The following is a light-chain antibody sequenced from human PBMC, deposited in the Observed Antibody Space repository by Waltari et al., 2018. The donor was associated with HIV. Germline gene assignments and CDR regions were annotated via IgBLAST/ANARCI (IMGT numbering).Light chain of an antibody. V-gene: IGLV3-1*01. Sequence: SYELTQAPSVSVSPRQTASIICSGDKLGDQYASWYHQRPGQSPVLVMYQDNKRPSGIPRRFSGSNSGNTVTLTISGTQAIDEGDYYCQAWDSNTGGYVLFGGGTKLTVL. CDR2: QDN. CDR3: QAWDSNTGGYVL. J-gene: IGLJ2*01. CDR1: KLGDQY.